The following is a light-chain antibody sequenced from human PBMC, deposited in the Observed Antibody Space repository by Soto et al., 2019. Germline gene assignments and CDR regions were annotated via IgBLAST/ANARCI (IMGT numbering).Light chain of an antibody. V-gene: IGKV1-5*03. CDR2: KAS. CDR1: QSVRSW. J-gene: IGKJ4*01. CDR3: QQYDNYST. Sequence: DIQITQSPSTLSASIGDRVTITCRASQSVRSWLAWYQQKAGKAPRLLIYKASTIGSGVPSRFSGSGSGTEFTLTISRLQPDDSATYYCQQYDNYSTFGGGTKVAIK.